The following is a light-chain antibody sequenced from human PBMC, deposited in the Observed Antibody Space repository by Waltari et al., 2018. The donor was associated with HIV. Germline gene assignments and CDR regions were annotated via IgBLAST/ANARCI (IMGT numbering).Light chain of an antibody. V-gene: IGLV2-23*02. Sequence: QSFLTQVASVSGSPGQSIPISCSGTSSAVGSYNLVPWYQQHPGKAPNLIIYEVRKRPSGVSSRFAGSRSGNTASLTISGLQGEDEADYYCCSFVGSSTSWVFGGGTKLTVL. J-gene: IGLJ3*02. CDR2: EVR. CDR3: CSFVGSSTSWV. CDR1: SSAVGSYNL.